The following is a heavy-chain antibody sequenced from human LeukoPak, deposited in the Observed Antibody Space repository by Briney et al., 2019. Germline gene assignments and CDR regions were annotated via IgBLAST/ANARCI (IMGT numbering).Heavy chain of an antibody. D-gene: IGHD3-10*01. CDR3: AKAISEESV. Sequence: GGSLRLSCVASGFTFSSYGMQWVRQAPGKGLEWVSSISSSSTYIYYADSVKGRFTISRDNTKNSVSLQMNSLRVEDTAVYYCAKAISEESVWGQGTLVTVSS. CDR2: ISSSSTYI. V-gene: IGHV3-21*01. J-gene: IGHJ4*02. CDR1: GFTFSSYG.